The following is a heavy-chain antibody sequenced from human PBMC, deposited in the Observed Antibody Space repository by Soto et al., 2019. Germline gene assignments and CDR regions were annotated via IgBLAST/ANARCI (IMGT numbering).Heavy chain of an antibody. CDR2: ISATTTYK. D-gene: IGHD1-1*01. CDR1: GFTYDSYT. J-gene: IGHJ2*01. CDR3: ARGGTSKSGHLWYFDF. V-gene: IGHV3-21*01. Sequence: GGSLRLSCTVSGFTYDSYTMNWLRQAPGRGLEWVSSISATTTYKYYADSVGGRFTISRDNAKNSLYLQTNNLRADDTAVYYCARGGTSKSGHLWYFDFWGRGTLVTVSS.